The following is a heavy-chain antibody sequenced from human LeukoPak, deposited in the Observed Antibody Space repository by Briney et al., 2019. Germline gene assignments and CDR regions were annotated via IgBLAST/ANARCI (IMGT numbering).Heavy chain of an antibody. V-gene: IGHV3-23*01. CDR1: GFTFSSYA. CDR3: AKDLLYYYDSSGYYPSYYFDY. Sequence: SGGSLRLSCAASGFTFSSYAMSWVRQAPGKGLEWVSAISGSGGSTYYADSVKGRFTISRDNSKNTLYLQMNSLRAEDTAVYYCAKDLLYYYDSSGYYPSYYFDYWGQGTLVTVSS. J-gene: IGHJ4*02. D-gene: IGHD3-22*01. CDR2: ISGSGGST.